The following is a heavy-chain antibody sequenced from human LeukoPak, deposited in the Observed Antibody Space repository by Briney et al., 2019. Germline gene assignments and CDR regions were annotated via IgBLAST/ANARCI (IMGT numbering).Heavy chain of an antibody. V-gene: IGHV4-34*01. CDR1: GESFSGFY. Sequence: SETLSLTCAVYGESFSGFYWSWIRQPPGKGLEWIGEINPSGSTNYSPSLKSRVTISVDTSKNQFSLKLSSVAAADTAVYFCVRVGYRYVINDWSRTGLGAYPTKYYYHTDVWDKGATVTVSS. J-gene: IGHJ6*03. CDR3: VRVGYRYVINDWSRTGLGAYPTKYYYHTDV. D-gene: IGHD5-18*01. CDR2: INPSGST.